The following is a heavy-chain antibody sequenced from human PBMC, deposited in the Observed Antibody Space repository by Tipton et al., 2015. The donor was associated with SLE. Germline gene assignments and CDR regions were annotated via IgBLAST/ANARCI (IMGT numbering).Heavy chain of an antibody. CDR1: GASITTSEYF. CDR2: FYYGGNT. Sequence: GLVKPSETLSLTCTVSGASITTSEYFWGWIRQPPGKGLEWIGIFYYGGNTYYNPSLKSPVSISAGTSKNQFSLKLNSVTAADTAVYYCARGGVGGYDYFDHWGQGTLVTVSS. V-gene: IGHV4-39*07. J-gene: IGHJ4*02. CDR3: ARGGVGGYDYFDH. D-gene: IGHD5-12*01.